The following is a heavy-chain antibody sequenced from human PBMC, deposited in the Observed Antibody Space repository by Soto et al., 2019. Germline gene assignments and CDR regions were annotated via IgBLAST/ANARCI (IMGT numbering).Heavy chain of an antibody. V-gene: IGHV4-59*08. D-gene: IGHD2-15*01. Sequence: SETLSLTCTVSGGSISSYYWSWVRQPPGKGLEWIGYIYYSVSTNYNPSLKSRVTISVDTSKNQFSLKLSSVTAADTAVYYCARGCSGGSCYSGTFDYWGQGTLVTVSS. J-gene: IGHJ4*02. CDR3: ARGCSGGSCYSGTFDY. CDR1: GGSISSYY. CDR2: IYYSVST.